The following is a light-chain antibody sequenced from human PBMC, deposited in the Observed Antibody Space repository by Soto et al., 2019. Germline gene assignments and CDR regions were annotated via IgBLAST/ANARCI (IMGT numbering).Light chain of an antibody. J-gene: IGLJ2*01. CDR1: SSDVVGYNY. CDR3: SSYRSSSTLL. Sequence: QAVVTQPASVSGSPGQSITIFCTGTSSDVVGYNYVSWYQQHPGKAPKLIIYEVSNRPSGVSNRFSGSKSGNTASLTISGLQADDEADYYCSSYRSSSTLLFGGGTKVTVL. CDR2: EVS. V-gene: IGLV2-14*01.